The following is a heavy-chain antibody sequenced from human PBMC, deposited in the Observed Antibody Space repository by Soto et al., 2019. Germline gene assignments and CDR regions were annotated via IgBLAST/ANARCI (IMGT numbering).Heavy chain of an antibody. Sequence: SETLSLTCTVSGGSISSSDWWSWVRQPPGRGLEWIGEIYHSGITNYNPSLKSRVTISVDTSKNLFSLKLSSVTAADTALYYCARLPYPYYDDGSGNRGADYWGQGTLVTVSS. V-gene: IGHV4-4*02. CDR3: ARLPYPYYDDGSGNRGADY. D-gene: IGHD3-22*01. CDR1: GGSISSSDW. CDR2: IYHSGIT. J-gene: IGHJ4*02.